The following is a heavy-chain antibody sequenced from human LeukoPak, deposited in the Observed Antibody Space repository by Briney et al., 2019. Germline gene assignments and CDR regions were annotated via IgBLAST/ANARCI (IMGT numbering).Heavy chain of an antibody. V-gene: IGHV1-69*05. D-gene: IGHD2-15*01. CDR2: IIPIFGTA. Sequence: ASVKVSCKASGGTFSNYAISWVRQAPGQGLEWMGGIIPIFGTANYAQKFQGRVTITTDESTSTAYMELSSLRSEDTAVYYCASSARIGDLGCSGGSCYSGFDYWGQGTLVTVSS. J-gene: IGHJ4*02. CDR3: ASSARIGDLGCSGGSCYSGFDY. CDR1: GGTFSNYA.